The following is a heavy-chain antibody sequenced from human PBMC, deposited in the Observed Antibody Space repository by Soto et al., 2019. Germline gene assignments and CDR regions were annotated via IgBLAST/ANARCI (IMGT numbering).Heavy chain of an antibody. J-gene: IGHJ4*02. Sequence: GGSLRLSCAASGFTFSSYTMNWVRQAPGKGLEWVSSISSSSSYIYYADSVKGRFTFSRDNAKNSLFLQMNSLRAEDTAVYYCARVYCSGGSCYGIDYWGQGTLVTSPQ. D-gene: IGHD2-15*01. CDR2: ISSSSSYI. CDR3: ARVYCSGGSCYGIDY. CDR1: GFTFSSYT. V-gene: IGHV3-21*04.